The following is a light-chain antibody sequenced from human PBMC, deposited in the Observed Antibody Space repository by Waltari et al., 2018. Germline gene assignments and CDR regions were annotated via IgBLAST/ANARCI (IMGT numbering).Light chain of an antibody. CDR2: AAS. CDR3: QQSFSTPLT. CDR1: QSISSY. J-gene: IGKJ4*02. V-gene: IGKV1-39*01. Sequence: DIQMTQSPSSLSASLGDSVPIPCRASQSISSYLNWYQQKPGVAPKLLIYAASSLLNGVPSRFSGSGSGTDFSLTISSLQPEDFATYYCQQSFSTPLTFGGGTKVEIK.